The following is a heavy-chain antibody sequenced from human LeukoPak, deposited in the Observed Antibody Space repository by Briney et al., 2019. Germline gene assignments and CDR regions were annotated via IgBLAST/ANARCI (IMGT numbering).Heavy chain of an antibody. CDR1: GFTFNNYA. CDR2: ISGSGGST. Sequence: GGSLRLSCAGSGFTFNNYAMNWVRQAPGKELECVSTISGSGGSTYYADSVKGRFTISRDNSKNTLYLQMNSLRAEDTAVYYCTKSENGYSTSDYWGQGTLVTVSS. CDR3: TKSENGYSTSDY. D-gene: IGHD5-24*01. V-gene: IGHV3-23*01. J-gene: IGHJ4*02.